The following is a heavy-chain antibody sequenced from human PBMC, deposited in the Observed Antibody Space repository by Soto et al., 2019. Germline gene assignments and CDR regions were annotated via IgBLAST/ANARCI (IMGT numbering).Heavy chain of an antibody. V-gene: IGHV3-23*01. CDR1: GFTFSSYA. J-gene: IGHJ6*03. CDR3: AKALNGLVAPYYYYYYMDV. Sequence: GGSLRLSCAASGFTFSSYAMSWVRQAPGKGLEWVSAISGSGGSTYYADSVKGRFTIPRDNSKNTLYLQMNSLRAEDTAVYYCAKALNGLVAPYYYYYYMDVWGKGTTVTVSS. CDR2: ISGSGGST. D-gene: IGHD1-26*01.